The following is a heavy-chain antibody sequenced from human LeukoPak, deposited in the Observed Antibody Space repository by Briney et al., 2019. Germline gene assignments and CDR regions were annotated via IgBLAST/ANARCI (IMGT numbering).Heavy chain of an antibody. CDR1: GYTFTSYG. V-gene: IGHV1-18*01. CDR3: ARVHYHLPARAKHWFDP. D-gene: IGHD2-2*01. Sequence: GASVKVSCKASGYTFTSYGISWVRQAPGQGLEWMGWISAYNGNTNYAQKLQGRVTMTTDTPTSTAYMELRSVISDDTAVYFCARVHYHLPARAKHWFDPWGQGTLVTVSS. CDR2: ISAYNGNT. J-gene: IGHJ5*02.